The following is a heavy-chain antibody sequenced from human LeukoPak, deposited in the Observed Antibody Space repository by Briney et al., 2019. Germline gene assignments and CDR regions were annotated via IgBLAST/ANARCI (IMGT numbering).Heavy chain of an antibody. CDR2: IYSGGST. CDR3: AISSGWYLGNFDY. J-gene: IGHJ4*02. Sequence: GGSLRLSCAASGFTVSSNYMSWVRQAPGKGLEWVSVIYSGGSTYYADSVKGRFTISRDNSKNTLYLHMNSLRAVDTAVYYCAISSGWYLGNFDYWGQGTLVTVSS. V-gene: IGHV3-53*01. D-gene: IGHD6-19*01. CDR1: GFTVSSNY.